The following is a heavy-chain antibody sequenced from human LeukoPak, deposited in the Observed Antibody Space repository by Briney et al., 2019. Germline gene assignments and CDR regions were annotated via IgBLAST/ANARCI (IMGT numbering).Heavy chain of an antibody. CDR3: ATPRGYGGNHCFFDH. D-gene: IGHD4-23*01. CDR2: IYPGDYET. Sequence: GESLKISCEGSGYSFSNYWIGWVRQMPGKGLEWMGIIYPGDYETRYSPSFKGLVPIPVDKSISTAHLQWSSLKAADPAMYYFATPRGYGGNHCFFDHWGKGPVVTVP. V-gene: IGHV5-51*01. J-gene: IGHJ4*02. CDR1: GYSFSNYW.